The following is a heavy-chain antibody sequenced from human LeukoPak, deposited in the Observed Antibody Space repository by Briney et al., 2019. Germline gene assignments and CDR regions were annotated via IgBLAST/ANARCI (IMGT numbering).Heavy chain of an antibody. J-gene: IGHJ5*02. V-gene: IGHV1-18*01. D-gene: IGHD6-19*01. CDR2: ISADNGNT. CDR1: GYTFTSYG. CDR3: ARDGSSGWYGDWLDP. Sequence: ASVKVSCKASGYTFTSYGISWVRQAPGQGLEWMGWISADNGNTNYAQKLQGRVTMTTDTSTSTAYMELRSLRSDDTAVYYCARDGSSGWYGDWLDPWGQGTLVTVSS.